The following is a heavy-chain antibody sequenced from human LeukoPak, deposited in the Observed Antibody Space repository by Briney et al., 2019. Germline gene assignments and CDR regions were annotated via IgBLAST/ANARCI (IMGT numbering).Heavy chain of an antibody. CDR2: ISNSGGST. Sequence: GGSLRLSCAASGFTFSSYAMSWVRQAPGKGLKWVSVISNSGGSTFYADSVKGRFTISRDNSKNTLYLQMNSLRAEDTAVYYCAKRASGSGTSLYYFDYWGQGTLVTVSS. CDR1: GFTFSSYA. D-gene: IGHD3-10*01. CDR3: AKRASGSGTSLYYFDY. J-gene: IGHJ4*02. V-gene: IGHV3-23*01.